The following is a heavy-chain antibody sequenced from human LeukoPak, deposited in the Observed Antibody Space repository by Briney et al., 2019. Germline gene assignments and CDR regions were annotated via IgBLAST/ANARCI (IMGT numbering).Heavy chain of an antibody. CDR2: IYPGDSDT. D-gene: IGHD6-13*01. CDR1: GYSFTSYW. Sequence: GESLKISCKGSGYSFTSYWIGWVRQMPGKGLEWMGIIYPGDSDTRYSPSFQGQVTISADKSISTAYLQWSSLKASDTAMYYCARSSSCSGNGGWFDPWGQGTLVTVSS. CDR3: ARSSSCSGNGGWFDP. V-gene: IGHV5-51*01. J-gene: IGHJ5*02.